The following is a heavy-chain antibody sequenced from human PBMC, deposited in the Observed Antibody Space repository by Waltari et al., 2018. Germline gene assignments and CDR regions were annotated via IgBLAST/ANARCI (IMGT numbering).Heavy chain of an antibody. CDR3: VSTIFGVVITPHYGMDV. V-gene: IGHV3-53*01. J-gene: IGHJ6*02. CDR1: GFPASGTY. Sequence: EVQLVESGGGLIRPGGSLSLSCAASGFPASGTYMSWVRPAPGKGLEWVSVIYSGGSTYYADSVKGRFTISRDNSKNTLYLQMNSLRAEDTAVYYCVSTIFGVVITPHYGMDVWGQGTTVTVSS. CDR2: IYSGGST. D-gene: IGHD3-3*01.